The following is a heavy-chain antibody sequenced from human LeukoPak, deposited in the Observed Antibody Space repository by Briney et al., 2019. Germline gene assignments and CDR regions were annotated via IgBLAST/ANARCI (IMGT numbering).Heavy chain of an antibody. CDR2: INHSGST. D-gene: IGHD5-18*01. CDR1: GGSFSGYY. V-gene: IGHV4-34*01. CDR3: ARVGYSYGY. J-gene: IGHJ4*02. Sequence: SETLSLTCAVYGGSFSGYYWSWIRQPPGKGLEWIGEINHSGSTNYNPSLKSRATISVDTSKNQFSLKLSSVTAADTAVYYCARVGYSYGYWGQGTLVTVSS.